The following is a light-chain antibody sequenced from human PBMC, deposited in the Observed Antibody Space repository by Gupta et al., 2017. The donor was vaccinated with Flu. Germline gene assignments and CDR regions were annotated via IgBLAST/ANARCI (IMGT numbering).Light chain of an antibody. Sequence: DIQMTQSPSSLSASVGDRVTITCRASQSISSYLNWYQQKPGKAPKSRIYAASSLQSGGPSRGSGSGSGTEFTLTISSLKPEDLATYYCQQSYSTPKGFGQGTKLEIK. CDR1: QSISSY. V-gene: IGKV1-39*01. J-gene: IGKJ2*03. CDR2: AAS. CDR3: QQSYSTPKG.